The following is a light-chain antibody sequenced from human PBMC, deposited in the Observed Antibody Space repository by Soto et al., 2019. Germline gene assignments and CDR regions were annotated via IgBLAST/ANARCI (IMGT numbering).Light chain of an antibody. J-gene: IGKJ1*01. V-gene: IGKV4-1*01. CDR1: QSVLYSSSNKNY. Sequence: DIVMTQSPDALAVSLGERATINCRSSQSVLYSSSNKNYLAWYQQKPGQPPKLLIYWASTRESGVPDRFSGSGSGRDFTLTISCLQAEDVAVYYCQQYCSSPWTFGQGTKVEIK. CDR2: WAS. CDR3: QQYCSSPWT.